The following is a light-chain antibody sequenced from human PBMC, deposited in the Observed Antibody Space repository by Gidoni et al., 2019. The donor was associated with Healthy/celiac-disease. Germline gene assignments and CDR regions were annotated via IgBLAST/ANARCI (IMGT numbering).Light chain of an antibody. CDR3: QQYNNWPPYT. CDR1: QSVSSN. J-gene: IGKJ2*01. CDR2: VAS. V-gene: IGKV3-15*01. Sequence: EIVMTQSPATLSVSPGETATLSCRASQSVSSNLAWYQQQPGQAPRPLIYVASTRATGIPARFSGSGSGTEFTLTISSLQSEDFAVYYCQQYNNWPPYTFGQGTKLEIK.